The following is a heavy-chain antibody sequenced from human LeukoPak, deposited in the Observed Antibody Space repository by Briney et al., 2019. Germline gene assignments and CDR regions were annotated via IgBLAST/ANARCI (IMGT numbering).Heavy chain of an antibody. J-gene: IGHJ3*02. CDR1: GYTFTSYY. CDR3: ARVRSGYYPRYAFDI. Sequence: ASVKVSCKASGYTFTSYYMHWVRQAPGQGLEWMGIINPSGGSTSYAQKFQGRVTMTRDMSTSTVYMELSSLRSEDTAVYYCARVRSGYYPRYAFDIWGQGTMVTVSS. V-gene: IGHV1-46*01. CDR2: INPSGGST. D-gene: IGHD3-22*01.